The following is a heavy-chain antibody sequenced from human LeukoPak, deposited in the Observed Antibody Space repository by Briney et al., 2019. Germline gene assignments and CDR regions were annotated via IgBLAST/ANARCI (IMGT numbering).Heavy chain of an antibody. V-gene: IGHV4-59*01. CDR3: ARGASSSWYNWFDP. CDR1: GGSISSYY. J-gene: IGHJ5*02. D-gene: IGHD6-13*01. CDR2: IYYSGST. Sequence: SETLSLTCTVSGGSISSYYWSWIRQPPGKGLEWIGYIYYSGSTNYNPSLKSRVTISVDTSKNQFSLKLSSVTAADTAVYCCARGASSSWYNWFDPWGQGTLVTVSS.